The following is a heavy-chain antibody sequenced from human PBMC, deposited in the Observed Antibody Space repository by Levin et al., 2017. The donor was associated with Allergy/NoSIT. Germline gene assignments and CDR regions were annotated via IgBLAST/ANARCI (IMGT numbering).Heavy chain of an antibody. Sequence: SQTLSLTCSVSGAAIINSTHYWGWIRQPPGKGLEWIGTIYFTGSTYYNPSLKSRLTISVHTSKNQFSLRLTSVTAADTAVYYCAREGFYGSGKFDSWGQGTLVTVSS. J-gene: IGHJ5*01. D-gene: IGHD3-10*01. CDR1: GAAIINSTHY. V-gene: IGHV4-39*07. CDR3: AREGFYGSGKFDS. CDR2: IYFTGST.